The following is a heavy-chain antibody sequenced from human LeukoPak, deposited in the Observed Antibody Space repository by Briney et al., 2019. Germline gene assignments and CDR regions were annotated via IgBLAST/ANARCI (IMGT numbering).Heavy chain of an antibody. D-gene: IGHD2-21*02. V-gene: IGHV3-23*05. J-gene: IGHJ2*01. Sequence: PGGSLRLSCAASGFTFSTYAMSWVRQAPGKGLEWVSGVVNSGSNTYYVDSVKGRFTISRDNSKNMLWLQMNNLRAEDTAVYYCAAAMTEYWYLDLWGRGTLVTVSS. CDR1: GFTFSTYA. CDR2: VVNSGSNT. CDR3: AAAMTEYWYLDL.